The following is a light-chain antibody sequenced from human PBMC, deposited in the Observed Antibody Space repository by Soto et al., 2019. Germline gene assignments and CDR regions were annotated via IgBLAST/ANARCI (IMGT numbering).Light chain of an antibody. Sequence: EIVLTQSPATLSLSPGERASLSCRASQSISVYLAWYQQKPGQAPRLLIYDASNWGSGIPARFSGSGSGTDFTLTISSLEPEDFAVYYCHQRTRWPPTFGGGTKVEI. V-gene: IGKV3-11*01. J-gene: IGKJ4*01. CDR2: DAS. CDR3: HQRTRWPPT. CDR1: QSISVY.